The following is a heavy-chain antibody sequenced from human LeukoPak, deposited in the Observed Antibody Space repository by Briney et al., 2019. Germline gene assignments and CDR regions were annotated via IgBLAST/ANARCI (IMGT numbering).Heavy chain of an antibody. J-gene: IGHJ4*02. Sequence: GGSLRLSCVASGFDISYNYVGWVRQAPGKGLEWVSVIHTGGTTHYADSVKGRFTISKDNSNNTVFLQMNSVRVEDTAVYYCARVWFGYFFQWGQGALVTVSS. CDR2: IHTGGTT. D-gene: IGHD3-10*01. CDR3: ARVWFGYFFQ. V-gene: IGHV3-53*01. CDR1: GFDISYNY.